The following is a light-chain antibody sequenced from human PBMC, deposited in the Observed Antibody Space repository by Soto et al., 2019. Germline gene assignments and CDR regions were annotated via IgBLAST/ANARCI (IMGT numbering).Light chain of an antibody. Sequence: VVTQPPSVSGAPGQRVPIPCTGSSSNIGAGYGVHWYQQLPGTAPKLLIYGNTNRPSGVPDRFSGSKSGTSASLAITGLQAEDEAEYYCQSYDSSLSGSVFGGGTKLTVL. CDR2: GNT. J-gene: IGLJ2*01. V-gene: IGLV1-40*01. CDR3: QSYDSSLSGSV. CDR1: SSNIGAGYG.